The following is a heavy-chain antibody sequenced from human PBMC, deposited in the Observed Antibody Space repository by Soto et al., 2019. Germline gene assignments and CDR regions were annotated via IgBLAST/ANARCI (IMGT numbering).Heavy chain of an antibody. CDR3: ARSSIAARRANYGMDV. D-gene: IGHD6-6*01. J-gene: IGHJ6*02. V-gene: IGHV4-30-4*01. CDR1: GGSISSGDYY. CDR2: IYYSGST. Sequence: PSETLSLTCTVSGGSISSGDYYWSWIRQPPGKGLEWIGYIYYSGSTYYNPSLKSRVTISVDTSKNQFSLKLSSVTAADTAVYYCARSSIAARRANYGMDVWGQGTTVTVSS.